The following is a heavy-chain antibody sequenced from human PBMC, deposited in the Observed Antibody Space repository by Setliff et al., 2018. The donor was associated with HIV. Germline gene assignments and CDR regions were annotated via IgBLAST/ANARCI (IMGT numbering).Heavy chain of an antibody. CDR3: AQLGMVDDFDY. J-gene: IGHJ4*02. Sequence: SETLSLTCTVSGDSVSSRSYYWSWIRQPPGKGLEWIGYIYYSGSTNYNPSLRSRVTISVYTSKNHFSLKLRSVTAADTAVYYCAQLGMVDDFDYWGQGTLVTVSS. D-gene: IGHD1-1*01. CDR1: GDSVSSRSYY. CDR2: IYYSGST. V-gene: IGHV4-61*03.